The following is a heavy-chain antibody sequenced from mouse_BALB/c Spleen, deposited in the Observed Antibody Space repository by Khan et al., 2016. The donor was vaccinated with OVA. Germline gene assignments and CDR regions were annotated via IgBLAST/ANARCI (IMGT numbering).Heavy chain of an antibody. CDR3: ARRGYDYGRGALFAY. D-gene: IGHD2-4*01. Sequence: QVQLKESGPGLVQPSQSLSITCTVSGFSLANYSVHWVRQSPGKGLEWLGVIWSAGSTDYNAAFMSRLTINKDNSRSHGFFTMNSLQPNDTAIYYCARRGYDYGRGALFAYWGQGTLVTVSA. CDR2: IWSAGST. J-gene: IGHJ3*01. V-gene: IGHV2-2*02. CDR1: GFSLANYS.